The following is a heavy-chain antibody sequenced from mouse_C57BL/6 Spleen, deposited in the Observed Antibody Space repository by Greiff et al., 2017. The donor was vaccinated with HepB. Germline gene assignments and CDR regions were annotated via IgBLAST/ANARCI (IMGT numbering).Heavy chain of an antibody. J-gene: IGHJ2*01. CDR3: ARWATTVVASD. V-gene: IGHV1-26*01. CDR1: GYTFTDYY. Sequence: EVQLQQSGPELVKPGASVKISCKASGYTFTDYYMNWVKQSHGKSLEWIGDINPNNGGTSYNQKFKGKATLTVDKSSSTAYMELRSLTSEDSAVYYCARWATTVVASDWGQGTTLTVSS. D-gene: IGHD1-1*01. CDR2: INPNNGGT.